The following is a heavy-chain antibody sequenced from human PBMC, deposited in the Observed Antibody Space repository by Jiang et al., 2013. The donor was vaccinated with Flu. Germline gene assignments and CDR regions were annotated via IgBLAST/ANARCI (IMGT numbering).Heavy chain of an antibody. CDR3: ARPVYGSPYSYGH. D-gene: IGHD5-18*01. CDR2: SIVVGGS. V-gene: IGHV4-39*07. J-gene: IGHJ4*02. Sequence: KGRGVDWEVSIVVGGSYLQPVPPRSRVTISVDTSKNQFSLKLSSVTAADTAVYYCARPVYGSPYSYGHWGQGTLVTVSS.